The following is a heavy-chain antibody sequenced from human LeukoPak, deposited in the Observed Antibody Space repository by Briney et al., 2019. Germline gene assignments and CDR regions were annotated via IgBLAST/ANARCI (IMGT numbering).Heavy chain of an antibody. V-gene: IGHV3-21*01. J-gene: IGHJ6*03. CDR2: ISSSSSYI. CDR1: GFTFSSYR. CDR3: ARYCSSTSCSSYYYYYMDV. Sequence: GGSLRLSCAASGFTFSSYRMNWVRQAPGKGLEWVSAISSSSSYIYYADSVKGRFTISRDNAKNSLYLQMNSRRAEDTAVYYCARYCSSTSCSSYYYYYMDVWGKGTTVTVSS. D-gene: IGHD2-2*01.